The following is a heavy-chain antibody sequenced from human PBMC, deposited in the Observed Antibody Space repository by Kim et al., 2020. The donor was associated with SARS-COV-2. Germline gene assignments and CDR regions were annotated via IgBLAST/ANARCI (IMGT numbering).Heavy chain of an antibody. D-gene: IGHD3-22*01. CDR1: GFTFSRYA. V-gene: IGHV3-23*01. CDR3: AKDSGNYYGVQLDY. J-gene: IGHJ4*02. CDR2: ISGSGGTT. Sequence: GGSLRLSCAASGFTFSRYAMSWVRQAPGKGLEWVSAISGSGGTTYYAGSVKGRFTISRDNSKNTMYLQMNSLRAEDTAVYYCAKDSGNYYGVQLDYWGQGTLVTVSS.